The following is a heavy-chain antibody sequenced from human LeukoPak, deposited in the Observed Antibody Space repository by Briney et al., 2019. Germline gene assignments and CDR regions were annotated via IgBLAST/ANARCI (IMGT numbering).Heavy chain of an antibody. CDR2: INHSGRT. J-gene: IGHJ2*01. CDR3: SRGAAAWYSDL. CDR1: GGSFSGYY. D-gene: IGHD6-25*01. V-gene: IGHV4-34*01. Sequence: SETLSLTCAVYGGSFSGYYWSWIRQSPGKGLEGIGEINHSGRTNYNPSLNRRVTISLDTSKNQFYLKVITVAAAGTACDYLSRGAAAWYSDLWGGPPLVTASS.